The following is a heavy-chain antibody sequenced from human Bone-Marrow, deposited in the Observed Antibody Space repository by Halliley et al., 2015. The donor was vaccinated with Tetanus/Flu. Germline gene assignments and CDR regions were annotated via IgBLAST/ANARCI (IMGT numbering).Heavy chain of an antibody. D-gene: IGHD3-16*02. Sequence: TLSLPCAVSGYSISSGYYWGWFRQPPGKGPEWIGIIYHSGTTYHTPSLESRVTLSIDTSKNHFSLNLNSLTAADTAVYYCAREVSDGFDIWGQGTMVTVSS. CDR3: AREVSDGFDI. J-gene: IGHJ3*02. CDR1: GYSISSGYY. V-gene: IGHV4-38-2*02. CDR2: IYHSGTT.